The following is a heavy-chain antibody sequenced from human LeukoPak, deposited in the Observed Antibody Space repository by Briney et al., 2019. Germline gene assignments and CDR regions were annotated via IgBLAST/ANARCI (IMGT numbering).Heavy chain of an antibody. D-gene: IGHD5-18*01. V-gene: IGHV1-69*01. Sequence: VASVKVSCKASGGTFSSYAISWVRQAPGQGLEWIGGIIPIFGTANYAQKFQGRVTITADESTSTAYMELSSLRSEDTAVYYCATRATAMARVYYYYGMDVWGQGTTVTVSS. J-gene: IGHJ6*02. CDR2: IIPIFGTA. CDR3: ATRATAMARVYYYYGMDV. CDR1: GGTFSSYA.